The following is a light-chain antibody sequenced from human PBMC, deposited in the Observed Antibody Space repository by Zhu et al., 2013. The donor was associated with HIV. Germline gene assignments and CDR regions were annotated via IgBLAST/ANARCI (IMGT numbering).Light chain of an antibody. Sequence: QSALTQPASVSGSPGQSITISCTGSSSDVGGYNYVSWYQQHPGKAPKLLIYEVTNRPSGVSNRFSGSKSGNTASLTISGLQAEDDADYYCSSYTSSNNVVFGGGTKLTVL. J-gene: IGLJ2*01. CDR1: SSDVGGYNY. CDR2: EVT. V-gene: IGLV2-14*01. CDR3: SSYTSSNNVV.